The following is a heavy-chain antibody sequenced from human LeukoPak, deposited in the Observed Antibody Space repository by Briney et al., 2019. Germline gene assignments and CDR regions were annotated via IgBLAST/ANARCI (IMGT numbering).Heavy chain of an antibody. CDR1: GFTFDDYA. J-gene: IGHJ5*02. D-gene: IGHD7-27*01. Sequence: GGSLRLSCAASGFTFDDYAMHWVRQAPGKGLEWISGISWNSGAIGYADSVKGRFTISRDNAKNSLYLQMNSLRAEDTALYYCARDLGPFRFDPWGQGTLVTVSS. CDR2: ISWNSGAI. CDR3: ARDLGPFRFDP. V-gene: IGHV3-9*01.